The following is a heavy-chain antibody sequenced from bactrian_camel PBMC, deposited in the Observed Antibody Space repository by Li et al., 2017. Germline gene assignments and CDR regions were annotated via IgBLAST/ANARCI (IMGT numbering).Heavy chain of an antibody. D-gene: IGHD7*01. CDR2: IETDGVNT. CDR1: GFNFGTSA. V-gene: IGHV3S7*01. Sequence: HVQLVESGGGLVQAGGSLRLSCATSGFNFGTSAMSWVRQIPGKGLEWVSSIETDGVNTYYADFAKGRFTISRDNAKNTVYLQMNNLKPEDTAMYYCARRLEDGDWWDLGHWGQGTQVTVS. J-gene: IGHJ6*01. CDR3: ARRLEDGDWWDLGH.